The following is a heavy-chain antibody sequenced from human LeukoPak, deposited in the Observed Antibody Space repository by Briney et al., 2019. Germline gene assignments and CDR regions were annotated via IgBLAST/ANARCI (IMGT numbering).Heavy chain of an antibody. V-gene: IGHV3-11*04. J-gene: IGHJ5*02. CDR1: GFTLSDYY. Sequence: GGSLRLSCAASGFTLSDYYMSWIRQAPGKGLEWVSYISSGGSTIYYADSVKGRFTISRDNAKNSLFLQMNSLRAEDTAVYYCARDGRGDYCSGGSCLMFDPWGQGTLVTVSS. CDR3: ARDGRGDYCSGGSCLMFDP. CDR2: ISSGGSTI. D-gene: IGHD2-15*01.